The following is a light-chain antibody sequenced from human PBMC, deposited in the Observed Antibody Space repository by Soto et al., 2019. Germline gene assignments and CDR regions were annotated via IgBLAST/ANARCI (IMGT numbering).Light chain of an antibody. Sequence: DIVMTQSPAILSVSLGERATLSCLASQSISDNLAWSQQRSGQAPRLLIYGASTRATGVPARFSGSGSGTEFTLTISSLQSDDFAIYYCQQYKSWPPLTFGGGTKVE. CDR3: QQYKSWPPLT. J-gene: IGKJ4*01. CDR1: QSISDN. V-gene: IGKV3-15*01. CDR2: GAS.